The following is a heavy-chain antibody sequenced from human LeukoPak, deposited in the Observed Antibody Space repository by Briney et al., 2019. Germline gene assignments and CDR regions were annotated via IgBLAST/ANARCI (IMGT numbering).Heavy chain of an antibody. J-gene: IGHJ4*02. CDR1: GYSISSGYY. V-gene: IGHV4-38-2*02. Sequence: PSETLSLTCTGSGYSISSGYYWGWIRQPPGKGLEWIGSIYHSGSTYYNPSLKSRVTISVDTSKYQFSLKLRSVTAADTAVYYCARERAVTTYYYFDYWGQGTLVTVPS. D-gene: IGHD4-17*01. CDR2: IYHSGST. CDR3: ARERAVTTYYYFDY.